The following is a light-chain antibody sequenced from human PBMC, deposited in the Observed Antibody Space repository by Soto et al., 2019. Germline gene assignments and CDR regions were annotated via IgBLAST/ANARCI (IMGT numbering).Light chain of an antibody. J-gene: IGKJ4*01. CDR2: GAS. CDR1: QTVTSD. CDR3: QHYHSWPLT. V-gene: IGKV3-15*01. Sequence: EIVLTQSPGTLSLSPGERATLSCRASQTVTSDYLAWYQQKPGQAPRLLIYGASTRATGIPARFSGSGSGTEFTLTISSLQSEDFAVYYCQHYHSWPLTFGGGTKVDIK.